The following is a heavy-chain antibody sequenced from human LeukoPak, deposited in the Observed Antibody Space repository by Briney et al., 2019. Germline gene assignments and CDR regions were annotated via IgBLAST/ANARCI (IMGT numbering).Heavy chain of an antibody. CDR2: IYYSGST. Sequence: KAGGSLRLSCAASGFTFSSYAMHWVRQPPGKGLEWIGSIYYSGSTYYNPSLKSRVTISVDTSKNQFSLKLSSVTAADTAVYYCARGRSTVLDYWGQGTLVTVSS. CDR1: GFTFSSYAMH. J-gene: IGHJ4*02. V-gene: IGHV4-39*01. CDR3: ARGRSTVLDY. D-gene: IGHD4/OR15-4a*01.